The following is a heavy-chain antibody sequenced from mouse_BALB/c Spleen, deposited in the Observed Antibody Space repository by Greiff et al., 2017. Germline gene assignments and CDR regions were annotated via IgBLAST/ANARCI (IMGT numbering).Heavy chain of an antibody. J-gene: IGHJ4*01. Sequence: VQLQQSGPELVKPGASVKMSCKASGYTFTSYVMHWVKQKPGQGLEWIGYINPYNDGTKYNEKFKGKATLTSDKSSSTAYMELSSLTSEDSAVYYCAGEVSYYAMDYWGQGTSVTVSS. CDR1: GYTFTSYV. V-gene: IGHV1-14*01. CDR2: INPYNDGT. CDR3: AGEVSYYAMDY.